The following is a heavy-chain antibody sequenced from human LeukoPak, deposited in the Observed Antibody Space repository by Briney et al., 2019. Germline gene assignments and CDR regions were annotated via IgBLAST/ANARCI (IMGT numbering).Heavy chain of an antibody. J-gene: IGHJ3*02. D-gene: IGHD1-26*01. CDR2: ISSSGSTI. Sequence: GGSLRLSCAASGFTFSDYYMSWIRQAPGKGLEWVSYISSSGSTIYYADSVKGRFTISRDNAKNSLYLQMNSLRAEDTAVYYCARSWYNGNYHGAFNMWDEGTMVTVTS. V-gene: IGHV3-11*04. CDR3: ARSWYNGNYHGAFNM. CDR1: GFTFSDYY.